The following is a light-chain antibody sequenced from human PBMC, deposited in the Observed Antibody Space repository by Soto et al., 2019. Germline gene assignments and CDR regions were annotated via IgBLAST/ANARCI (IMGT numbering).Light chain of an antibody. CDR1: SSDVGTYKL. CDR2: EVT. J-gene: IGLJ2*01. CDR3: CSYAGSATYVV. V-gene: IGLV2-23*02. Sequence: QSVLTQPASVSASPGQSITISCTGTSSDVGTYKLVSWYQQHPGKAPKLIIYEVTRRPSGISNRFSGSKSDNTASLTVSGLQAEDAADYYCCSYAGSATYVVFGGGTKVTVL.